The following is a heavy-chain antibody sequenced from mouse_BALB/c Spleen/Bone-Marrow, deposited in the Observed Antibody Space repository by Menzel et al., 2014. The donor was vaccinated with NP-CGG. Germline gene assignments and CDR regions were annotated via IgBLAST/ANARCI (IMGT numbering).Heavy chain of an antibody. CDR1: GYSFTSFT. D-gene: IGHD2-3*01. CDR2: ILPCSAYS. CDR3: AREGSYDGCSGHFDF. V-gene: IGHV1-4*01. Sequence: VQLLQSGADLARPGASVWLTCMASGYSFTSFTMHWLKQRLGQGLGWISYILPCSAYSNYNQKFKDKTTLTAVTSSNTANMQLSRLTSGASAVNYCAREGSYDGCSGHFDFWGPGTTLTVSS. J-gene: IGHJ2*01.